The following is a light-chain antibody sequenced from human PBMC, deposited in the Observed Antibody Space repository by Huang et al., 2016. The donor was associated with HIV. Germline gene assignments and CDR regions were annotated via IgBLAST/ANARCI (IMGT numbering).Light chain of an antibody. J-gene: IGKJ4*01. CDR1: QSVTGYH. CDR2: AAA. V-gene: IGKV3D-20*01. Sequence: EIVLTQTPATLSLSPGERVTPSCGATQSVTGYHVAWYQKKFGLPPRRLIYAAASTATDSPDRCSGSASGTALTLTISRLAPEDFAVYYCQHYGSTSPTFGGGTKVEIK. CDR3: QHYGSTSPT.